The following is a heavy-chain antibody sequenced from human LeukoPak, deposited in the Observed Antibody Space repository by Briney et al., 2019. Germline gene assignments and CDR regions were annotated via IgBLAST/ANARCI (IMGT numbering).Heavy chain of an antibody. J-gene: IGHJ1*01. CDR1: GFTFSSYG. CDR2: ISYDGSNK. CDR3: AKESRLHEYFQH. D-gene: IGHD6-25*01. V-gene: IGHV3-30*18. Sequence: GGSLRLSCAVSGFTFSSYGMHWVRQAPGKGLEWVAVISYDGSNKYYADSVKGRFTISRDNSKNTLYLQMNSLRAEDTAVYYCAKESRLHEYFQHWGQGTLVTVSS.